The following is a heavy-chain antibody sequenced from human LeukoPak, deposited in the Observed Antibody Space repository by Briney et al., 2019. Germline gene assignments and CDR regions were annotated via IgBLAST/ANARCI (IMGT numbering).Heavy chain of an antibody. CDR2: INPNSGGT. D-gene: IGHD3-16*01. CDR1: GYTFTGYY. V-gene: IGHV1-2*02. Sequence: ASVKVSCKASGYTFTGYYMHWVRQAPGQGLEWMGWINPNSGGTNYAQKFQGRVTMTRDTSISTAYMELSRLRSDDTAVYYCVRVRAVGGAQNNPLFYWGQGTLVTVSS. J-gene: IGHJ4*02. CDR3: VRVRAVGGAQNNPLFY.